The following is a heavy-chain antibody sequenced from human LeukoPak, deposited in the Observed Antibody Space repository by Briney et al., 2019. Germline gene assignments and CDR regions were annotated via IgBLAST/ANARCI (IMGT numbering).Heavy chain of an antibody. V-gene: IGHV3-53*01. D-gene: IGHD3-9*01. CDR2: IYGGGNT. CDR1: GFTVSNNX. Sequence: XASGFTVSNNXXNWVRQAPGKXXEWVSVIYGGGNTFYADSVKGRFTIFRDNAKNTLFLQMNSLRAEDTAVYYCTRGNVLTGKYMVHWGQGTLVTVSS. J-gene: IGHJ1*01. CDR3: TRGNVLTGKYMVH.